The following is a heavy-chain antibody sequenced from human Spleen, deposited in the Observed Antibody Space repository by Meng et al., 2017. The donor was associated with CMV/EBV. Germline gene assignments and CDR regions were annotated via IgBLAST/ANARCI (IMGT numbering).Heavy chain of an antibody. V-gene: IGHV3-9*01. CDR2: ISWNSGSI. CDR3: TKDKGGDIVVVPDRFRWYSYGMDV. CDR1: GFTFEDYA. Sequence: GGSLRLSCAASGFTFEDYAMHWVRQAPGKGLEWVSGISWNSGSIVYADSVKGRFTISRDNVKNSLYLQMNSLRPEDTALYYCTKDKGGDIVVVPDRFRWYSYGMDVWGQGTTVTVSS. J-gene: IGHJ6*02. D-gene: IGHD2-2*01.